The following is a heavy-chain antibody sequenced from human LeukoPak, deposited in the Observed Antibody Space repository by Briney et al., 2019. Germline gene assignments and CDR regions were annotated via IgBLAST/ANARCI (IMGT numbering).Heavy chain of an antibody. CDR1: GFTFTGSA. CDR3: AASYYDSSFYFDY. V-gene: IGHV1-58*02. D-gene: IGHD3-22*01. J-gene: IGHJ4*02. CDR2: IVVGSGNT. Sequence: GASVKVSCKASGFTFTGSAMQWVRQARGQRLEWIGWIVVGSGNTNYAQKFQERVTITRDMSTSTAYMELSSLRSEDTAVYYCAASYYDSSFYFDYWGQGTLVTVSS.